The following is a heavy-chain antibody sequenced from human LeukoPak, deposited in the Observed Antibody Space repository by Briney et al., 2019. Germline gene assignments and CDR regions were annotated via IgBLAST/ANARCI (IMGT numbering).Heavy chain of an antibody. CDR3: ARTTVQGVISDY. Sequence: SETLSLTCAVYGGSFSGYYWSWIRQPPGKGLEWIGEINHSGSTNYNPSLKSRVTISVDTSKNQFSLKLSSVTAADTAVYYCARTTVQGVISDYWGQGTLVTVSS. D-gene: IGHD3-10*01. CDR2: INHSGST. V-gene: IGHV4-34*01. J-gene: IGHJ4*02. CDR1: GGSFSGYY.